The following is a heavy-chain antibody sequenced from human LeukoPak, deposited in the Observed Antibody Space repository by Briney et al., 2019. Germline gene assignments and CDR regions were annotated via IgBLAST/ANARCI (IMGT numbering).Heavy chain of an antibody. CDR1: GYTFTRYG. CDR2: ISAYNGDT. Sequence: ASVKVSCKASGYTFTRYGISWVRQAPGQGLEWMGWISAYNGDTNYAQKLQGRVTMTTDTSTSTAYMELRSLRSDDTDVYYCARADCSSTSCYYYYYGMDVWGQGTTVTVSS. D-gene: IGHD2-2*01. CDR3: ARADCSSTSCYYYYYGMDV. V-gene: IGHV1-18*01. J-gene: IGHJ6*02.